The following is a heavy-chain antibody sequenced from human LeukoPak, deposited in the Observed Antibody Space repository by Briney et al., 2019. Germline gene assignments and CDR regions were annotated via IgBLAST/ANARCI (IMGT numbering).Heavy chain of an antibody. CDR3: ARIQGSSSSVGDH. CDR1: RFTFSSYW. CDR2: INSDGSST. V-gene: IGHV3-74*01. J-gene: IGHJ4*02. Sequence: PGGSLRLSCAASRFTFSSYWMHWVRQAPGKGLVWVSRINSDGSSTSYADSVKGRFTISRDNAKNTLYLQMNSLRAEDTAVYYCARIQGSSSSVGDHWGQGTLVTVSS. D-gene: IGHD6-6*01.